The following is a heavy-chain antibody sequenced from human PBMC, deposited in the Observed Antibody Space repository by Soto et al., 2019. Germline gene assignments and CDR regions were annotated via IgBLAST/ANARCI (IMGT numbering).Heavy chain of an antibody. Sequence: SETLSLTCTIIGYSITSDYWSWIRQSPGKGLEWIGFIYYGGSTNYNPSLKSRVTISVDTPKNQFSLKLSSVTAADTAVYYCAKNWNWGSLVHWGQGTPVTVS. D-gene: IGHD7-27*01. V-gene: IGHV4-59*08. CDR1: GYSITSDY. J-gene: IGHJ4*02. CDR2: IYYGGST. CDR3: AKNWNWGSLVH.